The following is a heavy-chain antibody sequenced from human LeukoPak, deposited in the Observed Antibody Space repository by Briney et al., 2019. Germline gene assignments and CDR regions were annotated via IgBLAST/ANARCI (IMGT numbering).Heavy chain of an antibody. CDR3: ARDESSGSYGPNLDY. V-gene: IGHV1-18*01. J-gene: IGHJ4*02. Sequence: ASVKVSCKASGYRFTNYGISWVRQAPGEGVQWMGGISTYNTNTNYAQKVQGRVTMTTDTSTSTAYMELRSLRSDDTDVYYCARDESSGSYGPNLDYWGQGTLVTVSS. D-gene: IGHD1-26*01. CDR1: GYRFTNYG. CDR2: ISTYNTNT.